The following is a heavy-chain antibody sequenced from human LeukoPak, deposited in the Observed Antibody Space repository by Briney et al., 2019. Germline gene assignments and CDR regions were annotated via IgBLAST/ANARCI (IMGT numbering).Heavy chain of an antibody. J-gene: IGHJ3*02. CDR2: INWNGGST. CDR3: ARDYQDYYGSGSYIFGAIDI. Sequence: GGSLRLSCAASGFTFDDYGMSWVRQAPGKGLEWVSGINWNGGSTGYADSVKGRFTISRDNAKNSLYLQMNSLRAEDTALYYCARDYQDYYGSGSYIFGAIDIWGQGTMVTVPS. V-gene: IGHV3-20*04. CDR1: GFTFDDYG. D-gene: IGHD3-10*01.